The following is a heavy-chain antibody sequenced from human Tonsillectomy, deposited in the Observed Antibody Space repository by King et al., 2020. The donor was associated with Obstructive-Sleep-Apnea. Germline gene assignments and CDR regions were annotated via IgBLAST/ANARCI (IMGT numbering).Heavy chain of an antibody. V-gene: IGHV1-2*04. CDR3: ARDRTEYRASGYSDY. D-gene: IGHD6-13*01. CDR2: INPNSVGT. CDR1: GYTFTGYY. J-gene: IGHJ4*02. Sequence: QLVQSGAEVKKPGASVKVSCKASGYTFTGYYIHWVRQAPGQGLEWVGWINPNSVGTNYEQKFQGWVTLTRDASISTVYMELSSLKPDDTAVYYCARDRTEYRASGYSDYWGRGTLVTVSS.